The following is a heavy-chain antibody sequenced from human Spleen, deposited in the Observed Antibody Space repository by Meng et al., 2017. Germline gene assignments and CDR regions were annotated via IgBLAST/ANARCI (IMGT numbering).Heavy chain of an antibody. J-gene: IGHJ3*02. CDR3: GRRYTVAVTGDAPEI. D-gene: IGHD5-12*01. Sequence: EVQLVESGGGLVRPGGSLRLSCAASGFTFNSYWMHWVRQAPGKGLVWVSRINEDGSITNYADAVKGRFTISRDNAKNTLYLQMNSLRDEDTAIYYCGRRYTVAVTGDAPEIWGQGTMVTVSS. CDR2: INEDGSIT. V-gene: IGHV3-74*01. CDR1: GFTFNSYW.